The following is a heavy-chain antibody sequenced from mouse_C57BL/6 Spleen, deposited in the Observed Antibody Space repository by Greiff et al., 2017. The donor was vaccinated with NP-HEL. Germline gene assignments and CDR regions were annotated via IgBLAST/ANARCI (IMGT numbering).Heavy chain of an antibody. CDR2: ISSGGSYT. Sequence: EVHLVGSGGDLVKPGGSLKLSCAASGFTFSSYGMSWVRQTPDKRLEWVATISSGGSYTYYPDSVKGRFTISRDNAKNTLYLQMSSLKSEDTAMYYCARRDYGSYYFDYWGQGTTLTVSS. CDR3: ARRDYGSYYFDY. CDR1: GFTFSSYG. D-gene: IGHD1-1*01. J-gene: IGHJ2*01. V-gene: IGHV5-6*01.